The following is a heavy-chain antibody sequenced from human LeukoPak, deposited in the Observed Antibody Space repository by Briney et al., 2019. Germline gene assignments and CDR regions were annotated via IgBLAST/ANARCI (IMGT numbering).Heavy chain of an antibody. V-gene: IGHV4-39*01. Sequence: SETLSLTCTVSGGSISNSTYYWGWIRQPPGKGLEWVGTVYYSGSAYYNPSLKSRVTISVDTSKNQFSLKLRSVTAADTAVYYCARRIFGLYYFDYWGQGSLVTVSS. CDR2: VYYSGSA. D-gene: IGHD3/OR15-3a*01. J-gene: IGHJ4*02. CDR1: GGSISNSTYY. CDR3: ARRIFGLYYFDY.